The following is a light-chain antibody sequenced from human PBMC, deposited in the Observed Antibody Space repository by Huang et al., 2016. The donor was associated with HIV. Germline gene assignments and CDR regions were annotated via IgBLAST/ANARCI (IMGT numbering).Light chain of an antibody. CDR2: WAS. J-gene: IGKJ3*01. Sequence: DILMTQSPDFLAVSLGERATINCRSSRSVFYTSNNKNYLAWYQHKPGQPPKLLIHWASTRESGVPDRFSGSGSWTDFTLTISSLQAEDVAIYYCQQYYTTPFSFGPGTKVDIK. V-gene: IGKV4-1*01. CDR1: RSVFYTSNNKNY. CDR3: QQYYTTPFS.